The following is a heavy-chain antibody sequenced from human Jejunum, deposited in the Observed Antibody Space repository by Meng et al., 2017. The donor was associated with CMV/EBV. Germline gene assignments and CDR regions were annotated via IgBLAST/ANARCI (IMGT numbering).Heavy chain of an antibody. V-gene: IGHV4-4*07. Sequence: QVQRQEPGPGLVKPSETLSLTCTVSGGSINGYYCSWIRQPAGKGLEWIGRIYTSGNTNYNPSLKSRVTMSVDTSKNQFSLKLSSVTAADTAVYYCTRDNLSGSYYFDYWGQGTLVTVSS. CDR3: TRDNLSGSYYFDY. J-gene: IGHJ4*02. CDR1: GGSINGYY. D-gene: IGHD1-26*01. CDR2: IYTSGNT.